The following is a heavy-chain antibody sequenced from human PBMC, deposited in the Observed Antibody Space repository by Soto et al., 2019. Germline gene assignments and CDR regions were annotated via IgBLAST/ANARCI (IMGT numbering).Heavy chain of an antibody. V-gene: IGHV3-30*18. D-gene: IGHD3-16*01. CDR2: ISYAGNYI. J-gene: IGHJ6*02. CDR3: AKGILSATIGPYAMDV. Sequence: GGSLRLSCEASGFAFSSYAMHWVRQAQGKGLEWVGVISYAGNYIYYADSVKGRFTISRDNSKNTLYVQVNSLRPEDTAVYYCAKGILSATIGPYAMDVWGQGTTVTVSS. CDR1: GFAFSSYA.